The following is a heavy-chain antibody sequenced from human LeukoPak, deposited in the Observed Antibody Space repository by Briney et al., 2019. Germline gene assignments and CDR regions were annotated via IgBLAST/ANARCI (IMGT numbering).Heavy chain of an antibody. D-gene: IGHD5-24*01. V-gene: IGHV3-48*01. CDR1: GFTFSSYG. CDR2: ISSSSSTI. J-gene: IGHJ4*02. Sequence: PGGSLRLSCAASGFTFSSYGMTWVRQAPGKGLEWVSYISSSSSTIYYADSVKGRFTISRDNAKNSLYLQMNSLRAEDTAVYYCVRRYMATSAEDFDYWGQGTLVTVSS. CDR3: VRRYMATSAEDFDY.